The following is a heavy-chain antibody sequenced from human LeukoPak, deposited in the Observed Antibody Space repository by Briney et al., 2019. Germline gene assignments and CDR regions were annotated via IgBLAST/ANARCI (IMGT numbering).Heavy chain of an antibody. CDR2: INTDGRVT. Sequence: GGSLRLSCVAPGFTFTTYWMHWVRQVPGKGLVWVARINTDGRVTTYADSVKGRFTVSRGNAENTLYLQMNNLRPEDTAVYYCIRETHVGLHLEYWGQGTLATVS. D-gene: IGHD3-10*02. V-gene: IGHV3-74*01. J-gene: IGHJ4*02. CDR1: GFTFTTYW. CDR3: IRETHVGLHLEY.